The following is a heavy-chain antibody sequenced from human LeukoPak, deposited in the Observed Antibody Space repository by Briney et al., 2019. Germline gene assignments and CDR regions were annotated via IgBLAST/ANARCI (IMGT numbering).Heavy chain of an antibody. CDR1: GYTFTGYY. CDR2: INPNSGGT. CDR3: ARDPTGDSGSLGTTDY. Sequence: ASVKVSCKASGYTFTGYYMHWVRQAPGQGLEWMGWINPNSGGTNYAQKFQGRVTMTRDTSISTAYMELSRLRSDDTAVYYCARDPTGDSGSLGTTDYWGQGTLVTVSS. J-gene: IGHJ4*02. D-gene: IGHD1-26*01. V-gene: IGHV1-2*02.